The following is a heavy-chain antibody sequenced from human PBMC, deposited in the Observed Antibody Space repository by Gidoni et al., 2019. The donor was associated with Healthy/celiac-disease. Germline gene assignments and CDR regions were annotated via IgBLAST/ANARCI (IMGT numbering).Heavy chain of an antibody. Sequence: EVQLLESGGGLVQPGGSLRLSCAASGFTLSSYAMSGDRQHPGKGLKWVSAISGSGGSTYYADSVKGRFTISRDNSKNTLYLQMNSLRAEDTAVYYCAKQDSMIVVAYFDYWGQGTLVTVSS. J-gene: IGHJ4*02. D-gene: IGHD3-22*01. CDR1: GFTLSSYA. CDR2: ISGSGGST. CDR3: AKQDSMIVVAYFDY. V-gene: IGHV3-23*01.